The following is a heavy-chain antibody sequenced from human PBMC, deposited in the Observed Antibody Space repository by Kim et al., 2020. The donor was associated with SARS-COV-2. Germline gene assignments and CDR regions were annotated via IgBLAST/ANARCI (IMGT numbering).Heavy chain of an antibody. CDR2: ISYDGSNK. Sequence: GGSLRLSCAASGFTFSSYGMHWVRQAPGKGLEWVAVISYDGSNKYYADSVKGRFTISRDNSKNTLYLQMNSLRAEDTAVYYCAKDRRRFGELGGWFDPWGQGTLVTVSS. CDR3: AKDRRRFGELGGWFDP. CDR1: GFTFSSYG. J-gene: IGHJ5*02. D-gene: IGHD3-10*01. V-gene: IGHV3-30*18.